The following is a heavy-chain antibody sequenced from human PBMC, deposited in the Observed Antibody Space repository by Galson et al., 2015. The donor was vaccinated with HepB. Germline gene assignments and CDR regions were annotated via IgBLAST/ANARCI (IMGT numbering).Heavy chain of an antibody. CDR2: IYPDDSDT. CDR3: ATSVVATIYKSWGAFDI. D-gene: IGHD5-12*01. V-gene: IGHV5-51*01. J-gene: IGHJ3*02. Sequence: QSGAEVKTPGESLKISCKASRYSFTNYWIGWVRQMPGKGLEWMGIIYPDDSDTRYSPSFQGQVTISADKSISTAYLQWSSLKASDTAIYYCATSVVATIYKSWGAFDIWGQGTMVTVSS. CDR1: RYSFTNYW.